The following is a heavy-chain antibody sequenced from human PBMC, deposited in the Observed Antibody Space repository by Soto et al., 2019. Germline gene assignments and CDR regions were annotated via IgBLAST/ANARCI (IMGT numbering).Heavy chain of an antibody. V-gene: IGHV1-18*01. D-gene: IGHD6-19*01. CDR2: ISAYNGNT. Sequence: GASVKVSCKASGYTLTSYGISWVRQAPGQGLEWMGWISAYNGNTNYAQKLQGRVTMTTDTSTSTAYMELRSLRSDDTAVYYCARVAEYSSGWYGSSSWFDPWGQGTLVTVSS. CDR1: GYTLTSYG. J-gene: IGHJ5*02. CDR3: ARVAEYSSGWYGSSSWFDP.